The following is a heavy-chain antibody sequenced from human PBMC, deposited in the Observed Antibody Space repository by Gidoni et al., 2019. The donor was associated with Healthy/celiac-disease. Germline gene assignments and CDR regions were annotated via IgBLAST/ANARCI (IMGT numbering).Heavy chain of an antibody. Sequence: STYYNPSLKSRVTISVDTSKNQFSLKRSSVTAADTAVYYCARGNYYGSGSYYISSLDYWGQGTLVTVSS. CDR2: ST. J-gene: IGHJ4*02. CDR3: ARGNYYGSGSYYISSLDY. D-gene: IGHD3-10*01. V-gene: IGHV4-30-2*05.